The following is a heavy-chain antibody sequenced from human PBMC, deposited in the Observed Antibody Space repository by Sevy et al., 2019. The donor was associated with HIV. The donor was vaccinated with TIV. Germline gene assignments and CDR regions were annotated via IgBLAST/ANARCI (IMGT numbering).Heavy chain of an antibody. D-gene: IGHD3-22*01. CDR2: ISGGDDST. Sequence: GSLRLSSAASGFIFSDYAMSWVRQAPGKGLEWVSSISGGDDSTYYADSVKGRFTVSRDNSKNTLYLQMNTLRAEDTALYYCAKFGDYYGSGGYYWYFDFWGRGTLVTVSS. V-gene: IGHV3-23*01. CDR3: AKFGDYYGSGGYYWYFDF. J-gene: IGHJ2*01. CDR1: GFIFSDYA.